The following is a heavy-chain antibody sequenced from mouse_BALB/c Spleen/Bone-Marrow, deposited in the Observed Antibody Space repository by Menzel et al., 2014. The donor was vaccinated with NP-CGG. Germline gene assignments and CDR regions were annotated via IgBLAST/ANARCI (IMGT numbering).Heavy chain of an antibody. CDR3: ARDYYGSSYAMDY. D-gene: IGHD1-1*01. CDR1: GFTFSSYG. CDR2: INSNGGST. J-gene: IGHJ4*01. Sequence: EVQLVESGGGLVQPGGSLKLSCAASGFTFSSYGMSWVRQTPDKRLELVATINSNGGSTYYPDSVKGRFTISRDNAKNTLYPQMSSLKSEDTAMYYCARDYYGSSYAMDYWGQGTSVTVSS. V-gene: IGHV5-6-3*01.